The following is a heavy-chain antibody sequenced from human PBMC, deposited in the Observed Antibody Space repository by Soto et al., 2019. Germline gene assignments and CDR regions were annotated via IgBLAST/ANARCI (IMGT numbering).Heavy chain of an antibody. CDR1: GFTFSSYE. CDR2: IDRSGRNK. J-gene: IGHJ4*02. D-gene: IGHD3-22*01. CDR3: ARDSTYYDSSDYFDH. Sequence: LRLSCVASGFTFSSYEMNWVRQAPGKGLEWVSYIDRSGRNKYYADSVKGRFTISRDSAKNSLYLQMHSLTAEDTAVYYCARDSTYYDSSDYFDHWGQGTPVTVSS. V-gene: IGHV3-48*03.